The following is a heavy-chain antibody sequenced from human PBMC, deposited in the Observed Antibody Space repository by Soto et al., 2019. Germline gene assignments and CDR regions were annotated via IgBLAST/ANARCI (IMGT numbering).Heavy chain of an antibody. CDR1: AREG. Sequence: AREGISYAGLSPGKELEWMGWISAYNGNTNYAQKLQGRVTMTTDTSTSTAYMELRSLRSDDTAVYYCAIFFFD. CDR3: AIFFFD. V-gene: IGHV1-18*01. J-gene: IGHJ3*01. D-gene: IGHD3-3*01. CDR2: ISAYNGNT.